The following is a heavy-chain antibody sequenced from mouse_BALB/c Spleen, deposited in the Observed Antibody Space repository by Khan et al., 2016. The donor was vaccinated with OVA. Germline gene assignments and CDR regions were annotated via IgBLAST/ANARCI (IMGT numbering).Heavy chain of an antibody. V-gene: IGHV1-4*01. J-gene: IGHJ3*01. CDR3: AREGAYSRYAGEFAY. CDR1: GYTFTSYT. CDR2: INPSSGYT. D-gene: IGHD2-14*01. Sequence: QVQLQQSGAELARPGASVKMSCKASGYTFTSYTMHWVKQRPGQGLEWIGYINPSSGYTNYNQKFKDKATLTADKSSSTAYMQLSSLTSEDSAVYYRAREGAYSRYAGEFAYWGQGTLVTVSA.